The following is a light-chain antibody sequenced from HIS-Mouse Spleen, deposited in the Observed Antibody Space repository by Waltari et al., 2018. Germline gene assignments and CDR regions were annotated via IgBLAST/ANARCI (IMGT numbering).Light chain of an antibody. V-gene: IGLV2-23*01. J-gene: IGLJ3*02. Sequence: QSALTQPASVSGSPGQSITISCTGTSRDVGSYNLVSWYQQHPGKAPNLMIYEGSKRTSGVSNRFPGYKSGNTASLTLSGLQAEDEADYYCCSYAGSSTWVFGGGTKLTVL. CDR3: CSYAGSSTWV. CDR1: SRDVGSYNL. CDR2: EGS.